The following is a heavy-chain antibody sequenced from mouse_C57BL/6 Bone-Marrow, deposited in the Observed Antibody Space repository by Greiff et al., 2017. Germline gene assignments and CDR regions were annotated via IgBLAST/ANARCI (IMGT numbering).Heavy chain of an antibody. Sequence: QVQLQQPGAELVKPGASVKLSCKASGYTFTSYWMHWVKQRPGQGLEWIGMIHPNSGRTNYNEKFKSKATLTVDKSSSTAYMHLSSLTSEDSAVYYCARGGYGSSYPHYWYFDVWGTGTTVTVSS. V-gene: IGHV1-64*01. J-gene: IGHJ1*03. CDR3: ARGGYGSSYPHYWYFDV. CDR1: GYTFTSYW. D-gene: IGHD1-1*01. CDR2: IHPNSGRT.